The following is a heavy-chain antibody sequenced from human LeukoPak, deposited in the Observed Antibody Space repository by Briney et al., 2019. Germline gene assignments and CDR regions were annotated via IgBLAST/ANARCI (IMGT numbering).Heavy chain of an antibody. J-gene: IGHJ4*02. Sequence: GGSLRLSCAASGFTFNNYAMSWVRQAPGKGLVWVSRINGDGGTTNYADSVKGRFTISRGNAKNTLYLQMNSLRAEDTAVYYCARGNYGSGSSSDYWGQGTLVTVSS. V-gene: IGHV3-74*01. CDR3: ARGNYGSGSSSDY. CDR2: INGDGGTT. CDR1: GFTFNNYA. D-gene: IGHD3-10*01.